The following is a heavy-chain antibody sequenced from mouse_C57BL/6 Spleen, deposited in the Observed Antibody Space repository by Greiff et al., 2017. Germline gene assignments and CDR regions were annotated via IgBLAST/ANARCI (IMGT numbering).Heavy chain of an antibody. D-gene: IGHD5-5*01. CDR3: TRREDYPAWFAY. CDR1: GITFSSYA. Sequence: EVKLVESGEGLVKPGGSLKLSCAASGITFSSYAMSWVRQTPEKRLEWVAYISSGGDYIYYADTVKGRFTISRDNARNTLYLQMSSLKSEDTAMYYCTRREDYPAWFAYWGQGTLVTVSA. CDR2: ISSGGDYI. J-gene: IGHJ3*01. V-gene: IGHV5S21*01.